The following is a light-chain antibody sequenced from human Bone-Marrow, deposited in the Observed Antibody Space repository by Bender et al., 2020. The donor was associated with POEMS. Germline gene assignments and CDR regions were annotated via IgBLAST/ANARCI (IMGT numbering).Light chain of an antibody. CDR2: EDK. J-gene: IGLJ2*01. CDR3: SSYAGTGTDVV. CDR1: GTDVGTYNL. V-gene: IGLV2-23*01. Sequence: QSALTQPASVSGSPGQSITISCSGTGTDVGTYNLVSWYQHHPGKAPKLIIYEDKKRPSGISDRFSGSKSGNTASLTVSGLQAEDEAHYYCSSYAGTGTDVVFGGGTKLTVL.